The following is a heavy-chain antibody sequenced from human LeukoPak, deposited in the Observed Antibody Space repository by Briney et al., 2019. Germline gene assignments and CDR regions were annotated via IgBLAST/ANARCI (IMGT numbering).Heavy chain of an antibody. Sequence: GGSLRLSCSASGFIFSPYAMHWVRQAPGKGLEYVSSISSEGKTTYYADSVKGRFTISKDNSKNTLYLQMSSLRPEDTAVYYCVKDRWVDHWGQGTLVTVSS. CDR3: VKDRWVDH. V-gene: IGHV3-64D*06. CDR1: GFIFSPYA. J-gene: IGHJ4*02. D-gene: IGHD6-13*01. CDR2: ISSEGKTT.